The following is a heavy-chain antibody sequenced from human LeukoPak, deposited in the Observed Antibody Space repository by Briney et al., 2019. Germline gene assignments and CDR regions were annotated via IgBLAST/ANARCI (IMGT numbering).Heavy chain of an antibody. D-gene: IGHD1-20*01. CDR2: INPNSGGT. CDR1: GYTFTGYY. J-gene: IGHJ3*02. V-gene: IGHV1-2*04. Sequence: ASVRVSCKASGYTFTGYYMHWVRQAPGQGLEWMGWINPNSGGTNYAQKFQGWVTMTRDTSISTAYMELSRLRSDDTAVYYCARGGITGTTRGPTRLNDAFDIWGQGTMVTVSS. CDR3: ARGGITGTTRGPTRLNDAFDI.